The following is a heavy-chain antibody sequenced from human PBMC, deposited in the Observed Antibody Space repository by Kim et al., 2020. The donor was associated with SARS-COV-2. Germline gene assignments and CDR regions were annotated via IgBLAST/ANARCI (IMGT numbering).Heavy chain of an antibody. CDR2: ISGSGGST. D-gene: IGHD3-10*01. CDR1: GFTFSSYA. J-gene: IGHJ2*01. CDR3: AKYYASGSPNYWYFDL. V-gene: IGHV3-23*01. Sequence: GGSLRLSCAASGFTFSSYAMSWVRQAPGKGLDWVSTISGSGGSTYNADAVKGRFTISRDNSRDTVYLQMNNLRADDTAIYYCAKYYASGSPNYWYFDLWG.